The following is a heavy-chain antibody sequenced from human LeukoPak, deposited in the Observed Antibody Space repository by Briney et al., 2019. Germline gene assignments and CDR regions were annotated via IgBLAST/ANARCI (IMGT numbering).Heavy chain of an antibody. D-gene: IGHD3-9*01. CDR1: GGSFSGYY. J-gene: IGHJ3*02. Sequence: SETLSLTCAVYGGSFSGYYWSWIRQPPGKGREWIGEINHSGSTNYNPSLKSRVTISVDTSKNQFSLKLSSMTAADTAVYYCARRLNDILTGFMAFDIWGQGTMVTVSS. CDR2: INHSGST. CDR3: ARRLNDILTGFMAFDI. V-gene: IGHV4-34*01.